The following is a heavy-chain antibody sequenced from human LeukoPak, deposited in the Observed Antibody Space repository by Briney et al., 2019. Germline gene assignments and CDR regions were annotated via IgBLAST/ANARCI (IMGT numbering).Heavy chain of an antibody. V-gene: IGHV3-9*01. CDR2: INWNSGSI. D-gene: IGHD1-26*01. Sequence: GRSLRLSCAASGFTFDDYAMHWVRQAPGKGLEWVSGINWNSGSIGYADSAKGRFTISRDNAKNSLYLQMNSLRAEDSALYYCAKGYSSLGSHSSFDYWGQGTLVTVSS. CDR3: AKGYSSLGSHSSFDY. CDR1: GFTFDDYA. J-gene: IGHJ4*02.